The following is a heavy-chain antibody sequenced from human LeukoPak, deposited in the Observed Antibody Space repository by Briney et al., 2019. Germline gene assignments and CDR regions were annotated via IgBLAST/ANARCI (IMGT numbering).Heavy chain of an antibody. V-gene: IGHV1-69*01. D-gene: IGHD2-15*01. J-gene: IGHJ5*02. CDR2: IIPIFGTA. Sequence: ASVKVSCKASGGTFSSYAISWVRQAPGQGLEWMGGIIPIFGTANYAQKFQGRVTITADESTSTAYMELSSLRSEDTAVYYCARGYWSGGRCYENWFDPWGQGTLVTVSS. CDR3: ARGYWSGGRCYENWFDP. CDR1: GGTFSSYA.